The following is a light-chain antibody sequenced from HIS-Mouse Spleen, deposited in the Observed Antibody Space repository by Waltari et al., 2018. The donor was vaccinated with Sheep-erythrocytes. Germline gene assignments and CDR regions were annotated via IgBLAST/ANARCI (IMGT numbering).Light chain of an antibody. Sequence: AIQLTQSPSSLSASVGYRVTITCLASHGISSALAWYQQKPGKAPKLLIYDASSLESGVPSRFSGSGPGTDFTLTISSLQPEDFATYYCQQFNNYPRTFGQGTKVEIK. CDR3: QQFNNYPRT. CDR1: HGISSA. CDR2: DAS. V-gene: IGKV1D-13*01. J-gene: IGKJ1*01.